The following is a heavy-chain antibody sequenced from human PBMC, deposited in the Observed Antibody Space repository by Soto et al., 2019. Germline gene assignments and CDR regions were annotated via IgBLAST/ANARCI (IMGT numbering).Heavy chain of an antibody. Sequence: LSLTCTVSGGSISSYYWSWIRQPPGKGLEWIGYIYYSGSTNYNPSLKSRVTISVDTSKNQFSLKLSSVTAADTAVYYCAREGKDGYSYGTGFDYWGQGTLVTVSS. J-gene: IGHJ4*02. D-gene: IGHD5-18*01. CDR3: AREGKDGYSYGTGFDY. CDR2: IYYSGST. V-gene: IGHV4-59*01. CDR1: GGSISSYY.